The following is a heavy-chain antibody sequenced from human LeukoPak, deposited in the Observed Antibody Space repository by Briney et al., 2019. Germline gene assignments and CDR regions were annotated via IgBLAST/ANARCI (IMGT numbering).Heavy chain of an antibody. V-gene: IGHV3-7*03. CDR3: ARGGGLDV. CDR1: GFTSSSYW. CDR2: INHNGNVN. Sequence: KPGGSLRLSCAASGFTSSSYWMNWARQAPGKGLEWVASINHNGNVNYYVDSVKGRFTISRDNAKNSLYLQMSNLRAEDTAVYFCARGGGLDVWGQGATVTVSS. D-gene: IGHD3-16*01. J-gene: IGHJ6*02.